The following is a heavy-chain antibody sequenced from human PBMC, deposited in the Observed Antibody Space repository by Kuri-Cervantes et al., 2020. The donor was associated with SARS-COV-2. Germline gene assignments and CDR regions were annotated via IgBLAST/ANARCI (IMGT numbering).Heavy chain of an antibody. Sequence: LSLTCAASGFTFSGYAMHWVRQAPGKGLEWVAVISYDGSNKYYADSVKGRFTISRDNAKNSLYLQMNSLRAEDTAVYYCARDETVTMVRGVIIRPEIAPVWGSFDYWGQGTLVTVSS. D-gene: IGHD3-10*01. J-gene: IGHJ4*02. V-gene: IGHV3-30-3*01. CDR1: GFTFSGYA. CDR2: ISYDGSNK. CDR3: ARDETVTMVRGVIIRPEIAPVWGSFDY.